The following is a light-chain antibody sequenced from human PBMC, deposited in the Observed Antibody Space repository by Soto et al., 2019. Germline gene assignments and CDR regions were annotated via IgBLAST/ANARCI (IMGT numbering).Light chain of an antibody. CDR2: GGF. Sequence: EIVLTQSPGTLSLSPGERVTLSCRASQSVSDTFIAWYQQKPGQAPRLLIYGGFYRATGIPDRFSGSGSGTDFTLTITRLEPEDLARYYCQQYVTSPWTFGQGTRLDIK. CDR3: QQYVTSPWT. J-gene: IGKJ1*01. V-gene: IGKV3-20*01. CDR1: QSVSDTF.